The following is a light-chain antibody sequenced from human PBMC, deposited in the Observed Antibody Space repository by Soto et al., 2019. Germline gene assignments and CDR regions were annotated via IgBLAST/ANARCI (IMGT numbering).Light chain of an antibody. V-gene: IGKV1-27*01. CDR1: QGITNY. Sequence: DIQMTQSPSSLSASVGDRVTITCRASQGITNYLAWYQQKPGKLPKLLVYAASTLQSGVPSRFSGSGSGTDFTLTINRLEPEDFAVYHCQQYDSSPRTFGQGTKVDIK. CDR2: AAS. J-gene: IGKJ1*01. CDR3: QQYDSSPRT.